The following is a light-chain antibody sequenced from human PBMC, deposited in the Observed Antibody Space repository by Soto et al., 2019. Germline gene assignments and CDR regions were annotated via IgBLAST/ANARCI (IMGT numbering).Light chain of an antibody. CDR2: GAS. CDR1: QSVTDND. Sequence: EIVLTQSPGTLSLSPGETATLSCRASQSVTDNDVAWYKQNPGQAPRLLIHGASNRATGLPDRFSGSGSGTDFTLTISRLEPEDFAMYYCQQYDSPPWTFGQGTKVEIK. J-gene: IGKJ1*01. CDR3: QQYDSPPWT. V-gene: IGKV3-20*01.